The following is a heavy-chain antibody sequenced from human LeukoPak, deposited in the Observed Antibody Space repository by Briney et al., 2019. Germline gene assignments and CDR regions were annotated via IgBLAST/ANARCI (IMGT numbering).Heavy chain of an antibody. CDR3: ARNECSGYFDS. D-gene: IGHD2-15*01. Sequence: SETLSLTCAVSDYSISSGYYWGWIRQPPGKGLEWIGSIYYSGSTDYNPSLKSRVTISVDTSKKQFSLKLSSVTAADTAVYYCARNECSGYFDSWGQGTLVTVSS. CDR2: IYYSGST. CDR1: DYSISSGYY. V-gene: IGHV4-38-2*01. J-gene: IGHJ4*02.